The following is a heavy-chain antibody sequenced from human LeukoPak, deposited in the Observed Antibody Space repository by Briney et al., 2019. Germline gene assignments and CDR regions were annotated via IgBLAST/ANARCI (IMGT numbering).Heavy chain of an antibody. J-gene: IGHJ3*02. D-gene: IGHD6-19*01. CDR3: ARAGYSSDWDAFDI. CDR1: GDSVSSNSAA. Sequence: SQTLSLTCAISGDSVSSNSAAWNWNRQSPSRGLEWLGRTYYRSKWYNDYAVSVKSRITINPDTSKNQFSLQLNSVTPDDTGVYYCARAGYSSDWDAFDIWGQGTMVTVSS. V-gene: IGHV6-1*01. CDR2: TYYRSKWYN.